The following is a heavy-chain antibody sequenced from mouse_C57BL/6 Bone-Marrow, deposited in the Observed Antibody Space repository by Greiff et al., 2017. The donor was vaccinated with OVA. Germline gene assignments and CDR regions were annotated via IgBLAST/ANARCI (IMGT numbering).Heavy chain of an antibody. CDR2: IYPRDGST. V-gene: IGHV1-85*01. D-gene: IGHD2-2*01. Sequence: VQLQQSGPELVKPGASVKLSCKASGYTFTSYDINWVKQRPGQGLEWIGWIYPRDGSTKYNEKFKGKATLTVDTSSSTAYMELHSLTSEDSAVYFCAREEEMYPYGYDVRNAMDYWGQGTSVTVSS. CDR3: AREEEMYPYGYDVRNAMDY. CDR1: GYTFTSYD. J-gene: IGHJ4*01.